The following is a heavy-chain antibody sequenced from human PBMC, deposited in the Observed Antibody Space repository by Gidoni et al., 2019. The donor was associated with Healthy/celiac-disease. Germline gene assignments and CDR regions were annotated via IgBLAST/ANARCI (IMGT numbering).Heavy chain of an antibody. D-gene: IGHD2-2*01. V-gene: IGHV4-4*02. J-gene: IGHJ5*02. CDR3: ARDWVVPAANSYNWFDP. CDR1: GGSISSSNW. CDR2: IYHSGST. Sequence: QVQLQESGPGLVKPSGTLSLTCAVSGGSISSSNWWSWVRQPPGKGLEWIGEIYHSGSTNYNPSLKSRVTISVDKSKNQFSLKLSSVTAADTAVYYCARDWVVPAANSYNWFDPWGQGTLVTVSS.